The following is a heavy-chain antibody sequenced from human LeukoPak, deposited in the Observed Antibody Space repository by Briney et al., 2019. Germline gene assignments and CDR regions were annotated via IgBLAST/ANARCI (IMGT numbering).Heavy chain of an antibody. Sequence: SQTLSLTCAISGDSVSSYSAAWNWIRPSPSRGLEWLGRTYYRSKSYNDYAVSVKSRITYNPNTSKNQFFLKLNSVTPEDTAVYYCARGWLTRYFDYWGQGTLVTVSS. CDR2: TYYRSKSYN. J-gene: IGHJ4*02. CDR1: GDSVSSYSAA. V-gene: IGHV6-1*01. D-gene: IGHD3-9*01. CDR3: ARGWLTRYFDY.